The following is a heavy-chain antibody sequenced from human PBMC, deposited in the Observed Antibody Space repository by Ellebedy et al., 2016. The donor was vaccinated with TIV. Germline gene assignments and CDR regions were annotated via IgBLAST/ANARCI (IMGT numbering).Heavy chain of an antibody. CDR3: APLWFGELSSWFDP. J-gene: IGHJ5*02. V-gene: IGHV3-21*01. D-gene: IGHD3-10*01. CDR2: ISSSSSYI. Sequence: GESLKISCAASGFTFSSYSMNWVRQAPGKGLEWVSSISSSSSYIYYADSVKGRFTISRDNAKNSLYLQMNSLRAEDTAVYYCAPLWFGELSSWFDPWGQGTLVTVSS. CDR1: GFTFSSYS.